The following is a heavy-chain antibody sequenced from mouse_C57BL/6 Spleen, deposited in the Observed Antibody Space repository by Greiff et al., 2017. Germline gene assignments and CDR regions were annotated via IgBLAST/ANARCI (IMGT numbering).Heavy chain of an antibody. Sequence: EVHLVESGGDLVKPGGSLKLSCAASGFTFSSYGMSWVRQTPDKRLEWVATISSGGSYTYYPDSVKGRFTISRDNAKNTLYLQMSSLKSEDTAMYYCARPLSLDAMDYWGQGTSVTVSS. CDR3: ARPLSLDAMDY. D-gene: IGHD6-1*01. V-gene: IGHV5-6*01. CDR2: ISSGGSYT. CDR1: GFTFSSYG. J-gene: IGHJ4*01.